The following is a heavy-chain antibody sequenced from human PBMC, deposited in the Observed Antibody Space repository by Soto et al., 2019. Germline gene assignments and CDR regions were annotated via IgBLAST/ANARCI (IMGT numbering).Heavy chain of an antibody. Sequence: TRGALRLSCAASVFTFSIYAMHWVRQAPGKGLEWVAVISYDGSNKYYADSVKGRFTISRDNSKNTLYLQMNRLRAEDTAVYYCARAVLAYYYDSSGYYFDYWGQGTMVTVSS. J-gene: IGHJ4*02. D-gene: IGHD3-22*01. CDR3: ARAVLAYYYDSSGYYFDY. CDR1: VFTFSIYA. CDR2: ISYDGSNK. V-gene: IGHV3-30-3*01.